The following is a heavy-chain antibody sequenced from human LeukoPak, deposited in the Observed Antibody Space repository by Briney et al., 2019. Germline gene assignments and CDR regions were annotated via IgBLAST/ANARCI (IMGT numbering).Heavy chain of an antibody. V-gene: IGHV5-51*01. CDR3: ARQLHTARLNSWFDP. CDR2: IYPGDSDT. Sequence: GESLKISCKGSGYSFTSYWIGWVRQMPGKGLEWMGIIYPGDSDTRYSPSFQGQVTISADKSISTAYLQWSSLKASDTAMYCCARQLHTARLNSWFDPWGQGTLVTVSS. D-gene: IGHD2-21*02. CDR1: GYSFTSYW. J-gene: IGHJ5*02.